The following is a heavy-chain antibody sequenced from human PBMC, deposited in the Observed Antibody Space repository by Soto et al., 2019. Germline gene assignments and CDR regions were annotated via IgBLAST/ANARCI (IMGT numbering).Heavy chain of an antibody. J-gene: IGHJ6*04. CDR2: IYYSGST. D-gene: IGHD5-18*01. V-gene: IGHV4-59*01. CDR3: ARERSRGYSYGYIEYYNGMDV. Sequence: SETLSLTCTVSGGSISSYYWSWIRQPPGKGLEWIGYIYYSGSTNYNPSLKSRVTISVDTSKNQFSLKLSSVTAADTAVYYCARERSRGYSYGYIEYYNGMDVWGKGTTAT. CDR1: GGSISSYY.